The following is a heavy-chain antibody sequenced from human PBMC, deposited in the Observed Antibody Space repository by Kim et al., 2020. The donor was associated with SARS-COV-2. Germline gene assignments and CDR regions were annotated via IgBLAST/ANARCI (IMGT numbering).Heavy chain of an antibody. Sequence: GGSLRLSCAASGFTFSNYAMHWVRQAPGKGLEWVTLISYTGSDKYYADSVKGRFTISRDNSRNTLYLQMNSLRAEDTAVYYCARTPGYRSGWSLDYWVLG. CDR2: ISYTGSDK. CDR1: GFTFSNYA. V-gene: IGHV3-30-3*01. D-gene: IGHD6-19*01. CDR3: ARTPGYRSGWSLDY. J-gene: IGHJ4*02.